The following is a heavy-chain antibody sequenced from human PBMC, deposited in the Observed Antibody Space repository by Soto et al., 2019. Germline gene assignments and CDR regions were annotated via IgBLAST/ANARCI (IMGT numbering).Heavy chain of an antibody. CDR3: KRNPDNFDT. CDR1: GLTFTTYW. Sequence: GGSLRLSCVASGLTFTTYWMTWVRQAPGKGLEWVANIKQDGSEKYYVDSVKGRFTISRDDAENSLYLQMNNLRAEDTAVYYCKRNPDNFDTWGQGTPVTVSS. J-gene: IGHJ4*02. V-gene: IGHV3-7*01. CDR2: IKQDGSEK.